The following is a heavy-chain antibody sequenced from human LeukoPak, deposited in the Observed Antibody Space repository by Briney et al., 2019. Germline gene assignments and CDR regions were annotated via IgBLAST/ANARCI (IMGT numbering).Heavy chain of an antibody. J-gene: IGHJ6*02. D-gene: IGHD6-13*01. V-gene: IGHV3-53*01. CDR1: GFTVSSNY. CDR2: IYSGGST. Sequence: PGGSLRLSCAASGFTVSSNYMSWVRQAPGKGLEWVSVIYSGGSTYYADSVKGRFTISRDNSKNTLYLRMNSLRAEDTAVYYCARELVAAAGPSFYYYGMDVWGQGTTVTVSS. CDR3: ARELVAAAGPSFYYYGMDV.